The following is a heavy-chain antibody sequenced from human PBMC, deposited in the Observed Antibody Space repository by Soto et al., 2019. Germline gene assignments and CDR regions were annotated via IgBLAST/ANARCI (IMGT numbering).Heavy chain of an antibody. V-gene: IGHV4-59*07. CDR2: IYNGGSP. CDR1: CSSIPNTY. Sequence: SVTLSLTCTLHCSSIPNTYWRCFRQPSGMSLEYLGFIYNGGSPNYNPSLESRLTISPDTSQNQFSLKLKSVTAADTAVYYCARGEWFVRGYGMDVWGRGTTVT. CDR3: ARGEWFVRGYGMDV. J-gene: IGHJ6*02. D-gene: IGHD3-3*01.